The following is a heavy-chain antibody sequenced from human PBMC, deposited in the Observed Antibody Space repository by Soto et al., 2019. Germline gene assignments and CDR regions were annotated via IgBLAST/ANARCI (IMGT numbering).Heavy chain of an antibody. CDR1: GGSISSGGYY. CDR3: ARNTMVRPVVY. D-gene: IGHD3-10*01. V-gene: IGHV4-31*03. J-gene: IGHJ4*02. Sequence: SETLSLTCTVSGGSISSGGYYWSWIRQHPGKGLEWIGYIYYSGGTYYNPSLKSRVTISVDTSKNQFSLKLSSVTAADTAVYYCARNTMVRPVVYWGQGTLVTVSS. CDR2: IYYSGGT.